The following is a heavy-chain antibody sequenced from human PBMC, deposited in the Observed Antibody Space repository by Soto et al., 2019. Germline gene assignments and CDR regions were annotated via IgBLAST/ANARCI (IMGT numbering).Heavy chain of an antibody. J-gene: IGHJ1*01. CDR1: GFTFDDYA. V-gene: IGHV3-9*03. Sequence: EVQLVESGGGLVQPGRSLRLSCAASGFTFDDYAMHWVRQVPGKGLEWVSGISWKSGSIGYADSVKGRFTISRDNAKNSLYLQMNSLRAEDMALYYCAKVGRGSYQRWGQGTLVTVSS. D-gene: IGHD1-26*01. CDR2: ISWKSGSI. CDR3: AKVGRGSYQR.